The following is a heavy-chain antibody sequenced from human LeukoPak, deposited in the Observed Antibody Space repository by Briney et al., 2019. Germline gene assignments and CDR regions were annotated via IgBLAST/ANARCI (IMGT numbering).Heavy chain of an antibody. Sequence: GASVKVSCKASGYTFTSYGISWVRQAPGQGLEWMGRIIPILGIANYAQKFQGRVTITADKSTSTAYMELSSLRSEDTAVYYCARSPRPYGDYSHYFDYWGQGTLVTVSS. J-gene: IGHJ4*02. CDR2: IIPILGIA. D-gene: IGHD4-17*01. CDR3: ARSPRPYGDYSHYFDY. V-gene: IGHV1-69*04. CDR1: GYTFTSYG.